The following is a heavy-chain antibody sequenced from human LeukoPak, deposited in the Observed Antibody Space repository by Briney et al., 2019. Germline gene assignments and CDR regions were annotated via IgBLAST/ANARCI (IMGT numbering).Heavy chain of an antibody. CDR2: ISYDGSNK. Sequence: GGSLRLSCAASGFTFSSYAMHWVRQAPGKGLEWVAVISYDGSNKYYADSVKGRFTISRDNSKNTLYLQMNSMRAEDTAVYYCARGGYSGHTPLGYWGQGTLVTVSS. CDR3: ARGGYSGHTPLGY. CDR1: GFTFSSYA. J-gene: IGHJ4*02. D-gene: IGHD5-12*01. V-gene: IGHV3-30*01.